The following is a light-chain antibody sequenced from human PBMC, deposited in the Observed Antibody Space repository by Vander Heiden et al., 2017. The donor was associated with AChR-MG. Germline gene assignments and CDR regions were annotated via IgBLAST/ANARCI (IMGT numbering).Light chain of an antibody. CDR1: QSLGSGY. CDR3: QQYGTSPPYT. CDR2: GAS. Sequence: DIVLTPSPDTLSLSPGEGATLSCRASQSLGSGYLAWYQQKPGQAPRLIIFGASTRAAGIPDRFSGGGSGTDFTLTISRLEPDDFAVYYCQQYGTSPPYTFGQGTKLEIK. J-gene: IGKJ2*01. V-gene: IGKV3-20*01.